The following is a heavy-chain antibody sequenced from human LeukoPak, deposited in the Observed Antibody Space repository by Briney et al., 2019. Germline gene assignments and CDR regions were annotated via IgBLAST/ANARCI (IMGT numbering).Heavy chain of an antibody. CDR1: GYTFTSYG. V-gene: IGHV1-18*01. J-gene: IGHJ4*02. CDR3: ARETSLSGWSPFDY. Sequence: ASVKVSCKASGYTFTSYGISWVRQAPGQGLEWMGWISAYNGNTNYAQKLQGRVTITRDSSATTAYMELSSLTSEDTAMYYCARETSLSGWSPFDYWGQGTLVTVSS. CDR2: ISAYNGNT. D-gene: IGHD6-19*01.